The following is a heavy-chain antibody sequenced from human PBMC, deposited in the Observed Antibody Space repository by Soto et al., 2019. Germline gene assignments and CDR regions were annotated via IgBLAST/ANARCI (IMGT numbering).Heavy chain of an antibody. V-gene: IGHV3-48*01. CDR3: ARDPSGGYDFWSGYHAFDI. CDR1: GFTFSSYS. Sequence: EVQLVESGGGLVQPGGSLRLSCAASGFTFSSYSMNWVRQAPGKGLEWVSYISSSSSTIYYADSVKGGFTISRDNAKNSLYLQMNSLRAEDTAVYYCARDPSGGYDFWSGYHAFDIWGQGTMVTVSS. CDR2: ISSSSSTI. D-gene: IGHD3-3*01. J-gene: IGHJ3*02.